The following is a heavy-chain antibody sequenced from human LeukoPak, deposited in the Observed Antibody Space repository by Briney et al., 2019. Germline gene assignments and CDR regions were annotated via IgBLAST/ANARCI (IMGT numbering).Heavy chain of an antibody. D-gene: IGHD6-19*01. Sequence: SETLSLTCTVSGGSISSYYWSWIRQPPGKGLEWIGYIYYSGSTNYNPSLKSRVTISGDTSKNQFSLKLSSVTAADTAVYYCAREGGWDWPTYYYMDVWGKGTTVTVSS. CDR3: AREGGWDWPTYYYMDV. J-gene: IGHJ6*03. V-gene: IGHV4-59*12. CDR2: IYYSGST. CDR1: GGSISSYY.